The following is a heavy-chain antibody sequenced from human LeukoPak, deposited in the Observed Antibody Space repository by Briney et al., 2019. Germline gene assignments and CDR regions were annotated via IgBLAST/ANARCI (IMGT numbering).Heavy chain of an antibody. CDR1: GFTFSSYA. D-gene: IGHD6-13*01. J-gene: IGHJ4*02. V-gene: IGHV3-23*01. CDR2: ISGSGGST. CDR3: AKDLSWGGAAAHFDY. Sequence: GGSLRLSCAASGFTFSSYAMSWVRQAPGKGLEWVSVISGSGGSTYYADSVKGRFTISRDNSKNTLYLQMNSLRAEDTAVYYCAKDLSWGGAAAHFDYWGQGTLVTVSS.